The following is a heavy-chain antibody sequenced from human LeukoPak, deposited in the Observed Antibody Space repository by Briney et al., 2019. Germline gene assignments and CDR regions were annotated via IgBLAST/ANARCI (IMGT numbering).Heavy chain of an antibody. V-gene: IGHV3-21*01. CDR2: ISSSSSYI. D-gene: IGHD6-19*01. CDR1: GFTFSSYS. CDR3: ARDTGIAVAGTDYYYYGMDV. Sequence: PGGSLRLSCAASGFTFSSYSMNWVRQAPGKGLEWVSSISSSSSYIYYADSVKGRFTISRDNAKNSLYLQMNSLRAEDTAVYYCARDTGIAVAGTDYYYYGMDVWGQGTTVTVSS. J-gene: IGHJ6*02.